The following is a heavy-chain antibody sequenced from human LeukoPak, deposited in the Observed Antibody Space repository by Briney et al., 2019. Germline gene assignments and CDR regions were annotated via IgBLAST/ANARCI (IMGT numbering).Heavy chain of an antibody. CDR3: ARASTIFGVISVMGNWFDP. D-gene: IGHD3-3*01. CDR2: IYYTGST. CDR1: GGSISGYY. V-gene: IGHV4-59*01. Sequence: SETLSLTCTVSGGSISGYYWNWIRQPPGKGLEWIGYIYYTGSTNYNPSLKSRVTISVDTSKNQFSLKLSSVTATDTAVYYCARASTIFGVISVMGNWFDPWGQGTLVTVSS. J-gene: IGHJ5*02.